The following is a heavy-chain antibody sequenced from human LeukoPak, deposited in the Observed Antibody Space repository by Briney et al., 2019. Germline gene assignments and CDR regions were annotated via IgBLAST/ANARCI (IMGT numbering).Heavy chain of an antibody. V-gene: IGHV3-48*03. J-gene: IGHJ4*02. CDR1: GFTSRGYE. Sequence: GGSLRLSCEASGFTSRGYEMNWVRQAPGKGLEWLSYISSTDTAIYYADSVKGRFTISRDDAKDSLYLHMNNLRVEDTAVYYCARGLWAKGSGSKFDYWGQGTVVIVSS. CDR2: ISSTDTAI. D-gene: IGHD3-10*01. CDR3: ARGLWAKGSGSKFDY.